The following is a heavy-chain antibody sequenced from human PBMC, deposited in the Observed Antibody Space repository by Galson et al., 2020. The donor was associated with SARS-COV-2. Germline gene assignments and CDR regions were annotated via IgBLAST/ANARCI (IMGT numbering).Heavy chain of an antibody. J-gene: IGHJ6*02. D-gene: IGHD2-2*01. CDR2: ISGSGGST. V-gene: IGHV3-23*01. CDR1: GFTFSTHA. CDR3: AKDIALVPGSDYYYGMDV. Sequence: GESLKISCAASGFTFSTHAMNWVRQVPGKGLEWVSGISGSGGSTFYADSVKGRFTISRDNSKNTLFLQMNNLRAEDTAIYYCAKDIALVPGSDYYYGMDVWGQGTTVTVSS.